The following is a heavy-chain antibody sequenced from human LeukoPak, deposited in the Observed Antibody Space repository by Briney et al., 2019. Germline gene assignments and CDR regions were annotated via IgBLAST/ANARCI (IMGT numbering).Heavy chain of an antibody. CDR1: GGSFSGYY. Sequence: SETLSLTCAVYGGSFSGYYWSWIRQPPGKGLEWIGTIYYSGSTYYNPSLKSRVTISIDTSKNQFSLRLSSVTAADTAVFYCARSTDGTTSSGWYVDYWGQGTPGHRLL. D-gene: IGHD6-19*01. CDR3: ARSTDGTTSSGWYVDY. V-gene: IGHV4-34*01. J-gene: IGHJ4*02. CDR2: IYYSGST.